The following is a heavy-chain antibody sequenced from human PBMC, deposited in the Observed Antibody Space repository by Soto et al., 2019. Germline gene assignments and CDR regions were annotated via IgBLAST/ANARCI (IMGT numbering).Heavy chain of an antibody. CDR2: IWYDGSNK. J-gene: IGHJ6*02. V-gene: IGHV3-33*01. Sequence: GGSLRLSCAASGFTFSSYGMHWVRQAPGKGLEWVAVIWYDGSNKYYADSVRGRFTISRDNSKNTLYLQMNSLRAEDTAVYYCARDRAGYGMDVWGQGTTVTVSS. CDR1: GFTFSSYG. CDR3: ARDRAGYGMDV.